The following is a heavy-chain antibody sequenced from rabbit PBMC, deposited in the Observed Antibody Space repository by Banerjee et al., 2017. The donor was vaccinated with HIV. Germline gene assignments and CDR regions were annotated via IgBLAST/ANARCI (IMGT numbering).Heavy chain of an antibody. CDR3: ARDLAGVIGWNFNL. CDR1: GFTISTTYW. D-gene: IGHD4-1*01. V-gene: IGHV1S45*01. J-gene: IGHJ4*01. Sequence: QEQLEESGGDLVKPEGSLTLTCTASGFTISTTYWICWVRQAPGKGLEWIACIYAGSGGSTYYANWAKGRFTISKTSSTTVTLQMASLTAADTATYFCARDLAGVIGWNFNLWGPGTLVTVS. CDR2: IYAGSGGST.